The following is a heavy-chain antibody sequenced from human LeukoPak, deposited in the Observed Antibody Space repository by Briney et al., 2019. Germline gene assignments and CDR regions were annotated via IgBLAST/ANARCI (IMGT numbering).Heavy chain of an antibody. CDR3: ARLSDGYNDF. D-gene: IGHD5-24*01. Sequence: GESLKISCKGSEYRFGNYWIAWVRQTPGKGLESMGIIYPGDSDTRYSPSFQGQVTFSADKSISTAYLQWSSLKASDTAMYYCARLSDGYNDFWGQGTLVTVSS. CDR1: EYRFGNYW. J-gene: IGHJ4*02. CDR2: IYPGDSDT. V-gene: IGHV5-51*01.